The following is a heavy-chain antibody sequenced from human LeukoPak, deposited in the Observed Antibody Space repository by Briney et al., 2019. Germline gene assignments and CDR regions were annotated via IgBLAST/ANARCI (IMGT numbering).Heavy chain of an antibody. J-gene: IGHJ6*02. CDR1: GFTFSSYC. CDR2: ITSSSSTI. D-gene: IGHD1-26*01. CDR3: ARDRLLVGATAQYSGVDV. Sequence: GGSLRLSCAPSGFTFSSYCMTWARQAPGKGLEWVSYITSSSSTIYYADSVKGRFTISRDNAKNSLYLQMNSLRDEDTAVYYCARDRLLVGATAQYSGVDVWGQGTTVTVSS. V-gene: IGHV3-48*02.